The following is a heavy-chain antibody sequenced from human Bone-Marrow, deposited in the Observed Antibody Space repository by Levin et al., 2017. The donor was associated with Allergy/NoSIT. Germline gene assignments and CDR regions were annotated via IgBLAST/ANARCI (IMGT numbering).Heavy chain of an antibody. J-gene: IGHJ6*02. Sequence: PGGSLRLSCATSGFTFDDYVIFWVRQAPGKGLEWVSGFSSISGDLGYADSVRGRFIISRDNARKSLYLQMNSLTTEDTALYYCAKVTHCSGKNCHVYGMGVWGQGTTVIVSS. V-gene: IGHV3-9*01. CDR2: FSSISGDL. D-gene: IGHD4-23*01. CDR3: AKVTHCSGKNCHVYGMGV. CDR1: GFTFDDYV.